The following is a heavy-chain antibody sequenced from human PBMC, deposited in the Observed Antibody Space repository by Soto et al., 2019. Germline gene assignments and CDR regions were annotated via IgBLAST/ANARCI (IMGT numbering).Heavy chain of an antibody. Sequence: LGESLQISCKGSGYSFPRYWISWGRQMPGKGLEWMGRIDPSDSYTNYSPSFQGHVTISADKSISTAYLQWSSLKASDTAMYYCARQATSIAAAGFNYYYCGMDVWGQGNTGTVS. CDR1: GYSFPRYW. CDR3: ARQATSIAAAGFNYYYCGMDV. J-gene: IGHJ6*02. CDR2: IDPSDSYT. D-gene: IGHD6-13*01. V-gene: IGHV5-10-1*01.